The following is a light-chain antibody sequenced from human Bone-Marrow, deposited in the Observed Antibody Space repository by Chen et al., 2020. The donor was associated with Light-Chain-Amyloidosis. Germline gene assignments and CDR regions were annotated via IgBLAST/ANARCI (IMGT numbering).Light chain of an antibody. CDR1: NIGSTS. J-gene: IGLJ3*02. Sequence: SYVLTQPSSVSVAPGQTATIACWGNNIGSTSVHWYQQTPGQAPLLIVYDDSDRPSGIPERVSGSDAGNTAPLTIRRVEAGDEADYDCQVWDRSRDRPVFGGGTKLTVL. CDR3: QVWDRSRDRPV. V-gene: IGLV3-21*02. CDR2: DDS.